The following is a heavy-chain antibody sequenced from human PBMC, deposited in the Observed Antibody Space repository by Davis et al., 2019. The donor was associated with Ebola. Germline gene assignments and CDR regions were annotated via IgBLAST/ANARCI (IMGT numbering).Heavy chain of an antibody. D-gene: IGHD6-19*01. CDR2: IWDDGSDK. CDR3: ARDSGWSGVVS. CDR1: GFNFNNYG. Sequence: GESLKISCAASGFNFNNYGMHWVRQAPGKGLEWVAVIWDDGSDKYYADSVKGRFAISRDNSKNTLYLQINSLRAEDTAVYYCARDSGWSGVVSWGQGTLVTVSS. J-gene: IGHJ5*01. V-gene: IGHV3-33*08.